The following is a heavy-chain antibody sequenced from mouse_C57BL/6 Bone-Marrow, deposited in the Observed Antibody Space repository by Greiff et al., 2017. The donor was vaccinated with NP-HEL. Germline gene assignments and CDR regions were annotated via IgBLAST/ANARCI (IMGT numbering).Heavy chain of an antibody. V-gene: IGHV5-17*01. J-gene: IGHJ2*01. Sequence: LVESGGGLVKPGGSLKLSCAASGFTFSDYGMHWVRQAPEKGLEWVAYISSGSSTIYYADTVKGRFTISRDNAKNTLFLQMTSLRSEDTAMYYCARRDYGSSYEDYFDYWGQGTTLTVSS. D-gene: IGHD1-1*01. CDR1: GFTFSDYG. CDR2: ISSGSSTI. CDR3: ARRDYGSSYEDYFDY.